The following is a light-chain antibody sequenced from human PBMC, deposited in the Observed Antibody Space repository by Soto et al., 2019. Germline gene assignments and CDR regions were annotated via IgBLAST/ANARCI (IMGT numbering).Light chain of an antibody. V-gene: IGKV3-20*01. Sequence: ELVLTQSPDTLSLSPGERATLSCRASQSISGTYLGWYQQKPGQAPMLLIYGASSRATGIPDRFSDSGSGTDFTLTISRLEHEDFAVYFCQHYTNSPWTVGKGTKVEIK. CDR1: QSISGTY. CDR3: QHYTNSPWT. J-gene: IGKJ1*01. CDR2: GAS.